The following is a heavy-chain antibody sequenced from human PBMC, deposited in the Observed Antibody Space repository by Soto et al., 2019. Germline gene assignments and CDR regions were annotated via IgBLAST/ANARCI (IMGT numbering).Heavy chain of an antibody. CDR1: GFTFDDYG. CDR3: ARLYSSGWYGPGRY. Sequence: EVQLVESGGGVVRPGGSLRLSCAASGFTFDDYGMSWVRQAPGKGLEWVSGINWSGGSTGYADSVKGRFTISRDNAKNSRYLKMNTLRAEDTALYYCARLYSSGWYGPGRYWGQGTLVTVSS. J-gene: IGHJ4*02. D-gene: IGHD6-19*01. CDR2: INWSGGST. V-gene: IGHV3-20*04.